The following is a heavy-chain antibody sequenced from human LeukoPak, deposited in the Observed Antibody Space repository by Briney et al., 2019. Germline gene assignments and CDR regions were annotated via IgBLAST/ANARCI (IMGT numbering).Heavy chain of an antibody. CDR1: GGSFSGYY. D-gene: IGHD3-3*01. V-gene: IGHV4-34*01. Sequence: SETLSLTCAVYGGSFSGYYWSWIRQPPGKGLERIGEINHSGSTNYNPSLKSRVTISVDTSKSQFSLKLSSVTAADTAVYYCARGRPYYDFWSGYSNYYYMDVWGKGTTVTVSS. J-gene: IGHJ6*03. CDR2: INHSGST. CDR3: ARGRPYYDFWSGYSNYYYMDV.